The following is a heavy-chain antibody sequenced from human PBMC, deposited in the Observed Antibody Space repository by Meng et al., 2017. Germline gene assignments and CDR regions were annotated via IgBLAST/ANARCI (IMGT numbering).Heavy chain of an antibody. CDR3: ARDSSSGWYHNY. CDR2: INHSGST. J-gene: IGHJ4*02. CDR1: GGSFSGYI. Sequence: QVELQQGGAGLCKPSETRSLTLAVYGGSFSGYIWRRIRQPPGKGLEWIGEINHSGSTNYNPSLKSRVTISVDTSKNQFSLKLSSVTAADTAVYYCARDSSSGWYHNYWGQGTLVTVSS. V-gene: IGHV4-34*01. D-gene: IGHD6-19*01.